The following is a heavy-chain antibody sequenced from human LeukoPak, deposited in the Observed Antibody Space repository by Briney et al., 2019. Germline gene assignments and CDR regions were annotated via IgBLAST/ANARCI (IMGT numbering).Heavy chain of an antibody. J-gene: IGHJ4*02. CDR2: IKQDGSEK. D-gene: IGHD3-22*01. CDR3: ARGDITMIVVLGYYLDY. Sequence: PGGSLRLSCAASGFTFSSYWMSWVRQAPGKGLEWVANIKQDGSEKHYVDSVKGRFTISRGNAKNSLYLQMNSLRAEDTAVYYCARGDITMIVVLGYYLDYWGQGTLVTVSS. CDR1: GFTFSSYW. V-gene: IGHV3-7*01.